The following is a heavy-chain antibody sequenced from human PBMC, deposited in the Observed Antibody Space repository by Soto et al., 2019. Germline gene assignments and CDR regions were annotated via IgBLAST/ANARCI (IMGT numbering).Heavy chain of an antibody. V-gene: IGHV1-2*02. Sequence: QLHLVQSGAVVKKPGASVTVSCSASGYPVTAYYMHWVRQAPGRGLEWMGGINPATGAAKYTQTFQGRVTMTREPSTSTVFMGLSGLTSEDTAGFYCARGGGVGVAGSAAFDMWGQGTLVTVSS. D-gene: IGHD3-3*01. CDR1: GYPVTAYY. CDR3: ARGGGVGVAGSAAFDM. CDR2: INPATGAA. J-gene: IGHJ3*02.